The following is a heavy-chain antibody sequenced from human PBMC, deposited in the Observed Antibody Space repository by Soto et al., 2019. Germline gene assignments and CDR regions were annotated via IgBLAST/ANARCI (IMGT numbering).Heavy chain of an antibody. CDR2: ISVYNGNT. D-gene: IGHD5-12*01. V-gene: IGHV1-18*04. J-gene: IGHJ6*02. CDR1: GDTFTSYG. Sequence: ASVKVSCKASGDTFTSYGISWVRQAPGQGLEWMGWISVYNGNTNYAQKFQGRITMATDTSTSTAYMELRSLRSDDTAKYYCARDVDSGYDYSSSFYYYGMDVWGQGTTVTVSS. CDR3: ARDVDSGYDYSSSFYYYGMDV.